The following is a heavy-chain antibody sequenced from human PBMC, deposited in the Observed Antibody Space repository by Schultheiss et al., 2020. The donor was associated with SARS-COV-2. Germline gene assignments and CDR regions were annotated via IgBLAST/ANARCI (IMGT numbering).Heavy chain of an antibody. D-gene: IGHD2-2*01. CDR1: GFTFSSYA. Sequence: GGSLRLSCAASGFTFSSYAMSWVRQAPGKGLEWVSAISGSGGSTYYADSVKGRFTISRDNSKNTLYLQMNSLRVEDTAVYYCAKSFKTRIVVVPAAPTWGQGTLVTVSS. J-gene: IGHJ5*02. V-gene: IGHV3-23*01. CDR3: AKSFKTRIVVVPAAPT. CDR2: ISGSGGST.